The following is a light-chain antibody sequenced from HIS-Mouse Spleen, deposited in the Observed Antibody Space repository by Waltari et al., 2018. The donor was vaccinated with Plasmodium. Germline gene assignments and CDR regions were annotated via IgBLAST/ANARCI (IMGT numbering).Light chain of an antibody. Sequence: EIVMTQSPATLSVSPGVRATLSCRASQSVSSNLAWYQQKPGQAPRLLIYGETTRATGIPARFSGSGSGTEFTLTISSLQSEDFAVYYCQQYNNWSFTFGPGTKVDIK. V-gene: IGKV3-15*01. CDR1: QSVSSN. J-gene: IGKJ3*01. CDR3: QQYNNWSFT. CDR2: GET.